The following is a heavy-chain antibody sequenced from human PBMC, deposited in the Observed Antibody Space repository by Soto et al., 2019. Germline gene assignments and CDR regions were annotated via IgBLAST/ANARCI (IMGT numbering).Heavy chain of an antibody. D-gene: IGHD3-10*01. J-gene: IGHJ6*02. Sequence: GGSLRLSCAASGFTFSSYAMSWVRQAPGKGLERVSAISGSGGSTYYADSVKGRFTISRDNSKNTLYLQMNSLRAEDTAVYYCAKDPPLVRGVIIGAYYGMDVWGQGTTVTVSS. CDR3: AKDPPLVRGVIIGAYYGMDV. V-gene: IGHV3-23*01. CDR1: GFTFSSYA. CDR2: ISGSGGST.